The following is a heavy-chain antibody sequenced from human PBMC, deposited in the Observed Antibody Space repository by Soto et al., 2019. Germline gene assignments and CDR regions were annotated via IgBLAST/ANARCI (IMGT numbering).Heavy chain of an antibody. D-gene: IGHD2-8*01. CDR3: ARYPAFCSNGINCPPGP. Sequence: SVTMCVTCTVAGGSISGYCGNWISKEKGRGLEWIGEINNSGGTNYNPSLKSRLIISMDTAKNQFYLNLTSMTAADTAIDYCARYPAFCSNGINCPPGPWGQGTQVTVSS. J-gene: IGHJ5*02. CDR1: GGSISGYC. V-gene: IGHV4-34*10. CDR2: INNSGGT.